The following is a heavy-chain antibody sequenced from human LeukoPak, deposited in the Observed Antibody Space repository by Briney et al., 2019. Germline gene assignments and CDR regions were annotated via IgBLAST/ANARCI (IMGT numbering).Heavy chain of an antibody. J-gene: IGHJ4*02. CDR1: GFTFSSYG. D-gene: IGHD1-26*01. CDR2: ISGSGGST. Sequence: GGSLRLSCAASGFTFSSYGMSWVRQAPGKGLEWVSAISGSGGSTYYADSVKGRFTISRDNSKNTLYLQMNSLRAEDTAVYYCAKPLTLSGSYSWGYYFDYWGQGTLVTVSS. CDR3: AKPLTLSGSYSWGYYFDY. V-gene: IGHV3-23*01.